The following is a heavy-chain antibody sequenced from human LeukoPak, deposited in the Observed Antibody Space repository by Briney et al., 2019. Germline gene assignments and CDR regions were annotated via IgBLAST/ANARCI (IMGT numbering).Heavy chain of an antibody. Sequence: SETLSLTCTVSGGSISSYYWSWIRQPPGKGLEWIGYIYYSGSTNYNPSLKSRVTIPVDTSKNQFSLKLSSVTAADTAVYYCARDPLGDAFDIWGQGTMVTVSS. CDR2: IYYSGST. V-gene: IGHV4-59*01. D-gene: IGHD3-16*02. CDR3: ARDPLGDAFDI. CDR1: GGSISSYY. J-gene: IGHJ3*02.